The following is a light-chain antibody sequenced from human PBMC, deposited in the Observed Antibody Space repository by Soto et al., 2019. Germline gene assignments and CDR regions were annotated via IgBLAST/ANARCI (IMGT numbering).Light chain of an antibody. Sequence: QSALIQPASVSGSPGQSITISCTGTSSDVGGHNCASWYQQHPGRAPKLMINDVSNRPSGVSNRFSGSKSGNTASLTTSGLQAEDEADYYCSSCTSSSTFVFGTGTKLTVL. CDR1: SSDVGGHNC. J-gene: IGLJ1*01. CDR2: DVS. CDR3: SSCTSSSTFV. V-gene: IGLV2-14*01.